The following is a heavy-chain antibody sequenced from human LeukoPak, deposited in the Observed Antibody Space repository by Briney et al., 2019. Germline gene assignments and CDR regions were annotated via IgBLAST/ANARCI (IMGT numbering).Heavy chain of an antibody. Sequence: PSETLSLTCNVSGDSISSGSYYWSWIRQPPGKGLEWIGYIYYSGSTNYNPSLKSRVTISVDTSKNQFSLKLSSVTAADTAVYYCARSFGRYGMDVWGQGTTVTVSS. V-gene: IGHV4-61*01. J-gene: IGHJ6*02. CDR1: GDSISSGSYY. D-gene: IGHD2/OR15-2a*01. CDR2: IYYSGST. CDR3: ARSFGRYGMDV.